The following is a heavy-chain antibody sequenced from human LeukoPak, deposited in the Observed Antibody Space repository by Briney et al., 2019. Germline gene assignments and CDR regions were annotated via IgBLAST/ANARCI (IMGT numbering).Heavy chain of an antibody. D-gene: IGHD2-21*02. CDR3: DCGGGCS. J-gene: IGHJ5*02. V-gene: IGHV3-43*02. CDR2: ISGDGGST. CDR1: GFTFDDYA. Sequence: GGSLRLSCAASGFTFDDYAMHWVRQAPGKGLEWVSLISGDGGSTYYADSVKGRFTISRDNSKNSLYLQMNSLRAEDTAVYYCDCGGGCSWGQGTLVTVSS.